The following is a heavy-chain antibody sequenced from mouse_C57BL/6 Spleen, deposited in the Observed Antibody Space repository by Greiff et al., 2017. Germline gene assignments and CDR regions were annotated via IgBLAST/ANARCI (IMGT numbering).Heavy chain of an antibody. CDR3: ARTANWDKDYAMDY. Sequence: VQLLQPGAELVKPGASVKLSCKASGYTFTSYWMHWVKQRPGRGLEWIGRIDPNSGGTKYNEKFKSKATLTVDKPSSTAYMQLSSLTSEDSAVYYCARTANWDKDYAMDYWGQGTSVTVSS. CDR2: IDPNSGGT. CDR1: GYTFTSYW. J-gene: IGHJ4*01. D-gene: IGHD4-1*01. V-gene: IGHV1-72*01.